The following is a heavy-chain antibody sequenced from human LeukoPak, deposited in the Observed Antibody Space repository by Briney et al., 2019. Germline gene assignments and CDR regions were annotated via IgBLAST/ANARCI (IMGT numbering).Heavy chain of an antibody. D-gene: IGHD5-12*01. CDR1: DFTFSNFA. Sequence: PGGSLRLSCVASDFTFSNFAMSWVRQAPGKGLEWVSVVTGSGVSTDYADSVKGRLTISRDNSENILYLQMNSLRAEDTAMYYCARGRGFSGYDGFDSWGQGTLVTVSS. CDR3: ARGRGFSGYDGFDS. J-gene: IGHJ4*02. V-gene: IGHV3-23*01. CDR2: VTGSGVST.